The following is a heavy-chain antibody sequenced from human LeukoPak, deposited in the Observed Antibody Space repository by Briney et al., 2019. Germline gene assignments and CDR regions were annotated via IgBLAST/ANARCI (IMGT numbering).Heavy chain of an antibody. CDR3: AREASTYYYDSSPSAFDI. CDR2: IIPILGIA. V-gene: IGHV1-69*04. Sequence: SVKVSCKASGGTFSSYAISWVRQAPGQGLEWMGRIIPILGIANYAQKFQGRVTITADKSTSTAYMELSSLRSEDTAVYYCAREASTYYYDSSPSAFDIWGQGTMVTVSS. D-gene: IGHD3-22*01. J-gene: IGHJ3*02. CDR1: GGTFSSYA.